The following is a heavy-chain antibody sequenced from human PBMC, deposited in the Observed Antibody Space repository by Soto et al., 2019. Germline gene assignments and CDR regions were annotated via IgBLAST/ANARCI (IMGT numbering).Heavy chain of an antibody. Sequence: QVQLVQSGGEVKKPGASVKVSCKASGYTFTNYGISWVRQAPGQGLEWMGWINVYNGNTKYAQKVQGRVTMTTDTSTSTGYMGLRSLRSDDTAVYYCARGVGSGSYYNQYNWFDPWGQGTLVTVSS. J-gene: IGHJ5*02. CDR1: GYTFTNYG. CDR2: INVYNGNT. V-gene: IGHV1-18*01. D-gene: IGHD3-10*01. CDR3: ARGVGSGSYYNQYNWFDP.